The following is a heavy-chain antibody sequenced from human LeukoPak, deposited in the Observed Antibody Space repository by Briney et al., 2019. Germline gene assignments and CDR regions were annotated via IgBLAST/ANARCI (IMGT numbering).Heavy chain of an antibody. Sequence: SETLSLTCTVSGGSVSSGSYYWSWIRQPPGKGLEWIGYISNTGSTNYNPSLKSRVTISVDTSKNQFSLKLSSVTAADTAVYFCARDGGGFDLWGRGTLVTVSS. D-gene: IGHD3-10*01. V-gene: IGHV4-61*01. CDR2: ISNTGST. J-gene: IGHJ2*01. CDR1: GGSVSSGSYY. CDR3: ARDGGGFDL.